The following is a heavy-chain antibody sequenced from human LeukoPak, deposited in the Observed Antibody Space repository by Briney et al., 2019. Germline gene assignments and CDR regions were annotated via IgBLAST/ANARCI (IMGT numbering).Heavy chain of an antibody. J-gene: IGHJ4*02. CDR1: GYTFTSYD. CDR2: MNPNSGNT. V-gene: IGHV1-8*01. Sequence: ASVKVSRKASGYTFTSYDINWVRQATGQGLEWMGWMNPNSGNTGYAQKFQGRVTMTRNTSISTAYMELSSLRSEDTAVYYCARGLNRRNQLLYSYWGQGTLVTVSS. CDR3: ARGLNRRNQLLYSY. D-gene: IGHD2-2*02.